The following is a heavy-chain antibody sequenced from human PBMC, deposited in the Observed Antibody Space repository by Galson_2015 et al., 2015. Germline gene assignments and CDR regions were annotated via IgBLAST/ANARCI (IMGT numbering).Heavy chain of an antibody. CDR3: ARGMRDYSYGMDV. CDR1: GFTFSSYW. Sequence: SLRLSCAASGFTFSSYWMSWVRQAPGKGLEWVANIKEDGSEKYYVDSVKGRFTISRDNAKNSLYVQMNSLGAEDTAVYYCARGMRDYSYGMDVWGQGTTVTVSS. V-gene: IGHV3-7*04. CDR2: IKEDGSEK. J-gene: IGHJ6*02. D-gene: IGHD4-17*01.